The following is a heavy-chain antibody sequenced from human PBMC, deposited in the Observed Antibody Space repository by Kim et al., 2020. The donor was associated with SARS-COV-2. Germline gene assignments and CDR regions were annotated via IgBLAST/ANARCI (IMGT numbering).Heavy chain of an antibody. CDR3: ARDGGSSSWYGGVDY. V-gene: IGHV4-4*02. D-gene: IGHD6-13*01. CDR2: IYHSGST. J-gene: IGHJ4*02. Sequence: SETLSLTCAVSGGSISSSNWWSWVRQPPGKGLEWIGEIYHSGSTNYNPSLKSRVTISVDKSKNQFSLKLSSVTAADTAVYYCARDGGSSSWYGGVDYWGQGTLVTVSS. CDR1: GGSISSSNW.